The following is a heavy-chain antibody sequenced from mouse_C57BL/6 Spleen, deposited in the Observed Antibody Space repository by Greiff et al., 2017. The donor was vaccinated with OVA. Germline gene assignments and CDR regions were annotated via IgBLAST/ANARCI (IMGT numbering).Heavy chain of an antibody. J-gene: IGHJ4*01. CDR2: INPNNGGT. CDR1: GYTFTDYN. V-gene: IGHV1-22*01. Sequence: EVQLQQSGPELVKPGASVKMSCKASGYTFTDYNMHWVKQSHGKSLEWIGYINPNNGGTSYNQKFKGKATLTVNKSSSTAYMELRSLTSEDSAVYYGARNYYGNSYYARDYWGKGTSVTVSS. CDR3: ARNYYGNSYYARDY. D-gene: IGHD2-1*01.